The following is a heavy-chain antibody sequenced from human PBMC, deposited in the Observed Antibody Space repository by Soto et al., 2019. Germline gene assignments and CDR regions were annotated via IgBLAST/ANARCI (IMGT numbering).Heavy chain of an antibody. CDR1: GYSISSGYY. D-gene: IGHD6-19*01. V-gene: IGHV4-38-2*02. J-gene: IGHJ4*02. Sequence: SETLSLTCAVSGYSISSGYYWGWIRQPPGKGLEWIGSIYHSGSTYYNPSLKSRVTISVDTSKNQFSLKLSSVTAADTAVYYCARDRRGAVAGTDYWGQGXLVTVSS. CDR3: ARDRRGAVAGTDY. CDR2: IYHSGST.